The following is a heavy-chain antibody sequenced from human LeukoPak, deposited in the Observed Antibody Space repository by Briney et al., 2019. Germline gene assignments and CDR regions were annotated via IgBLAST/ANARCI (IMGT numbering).Heavy chain of an antibody. CDR2: INTNTGNP. Sequence: GASVKVSCKASGYTFTSYAMNWVRQAPGQGLEWMGWINTNTGNPTYAQGFTGRFVFSLDTSVSTAYLQISSLKAEDTAVYYCARVKRGRYYYYGMDVWGQGTTVTVSS. D-gene: IGHD2-15*01. CDR3: ARVKRGRYYYYGMDV. V-gene: IGHV7-4-1*02. J-gene: IGHJ6*02. CDR1: GYTFTSYA.